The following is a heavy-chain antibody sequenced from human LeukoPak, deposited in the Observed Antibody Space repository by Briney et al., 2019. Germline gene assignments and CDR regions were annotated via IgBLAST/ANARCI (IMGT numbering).Heavy chain of an antibody. D-gene: IGHD3-9*01. CDR1: GGSISSGSYY. CDR2: IYTSGST. V-gene: IGHV4-61*02. Sequence: PSETLSLTCTVSGGSISSGSYYWSWIRQPAGKGLEWIGRIYTSGSTNYNPSLKSRVTISVDTSKNQFSLKLSSVTAADTAVYYCARDISAYYYYYMDVWGKGTTVTVSS. CDR3: ARDISAYYYYYMDV. J-gene: IGHJ6*03.